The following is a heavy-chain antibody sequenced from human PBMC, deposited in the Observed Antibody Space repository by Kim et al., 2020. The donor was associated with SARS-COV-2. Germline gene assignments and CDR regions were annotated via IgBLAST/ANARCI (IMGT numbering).Heavy chain of an antibody. CDR2: INTNTGNP. Sequence: ASVKVSCKTSGYTFTTYAIHWVRQAPGQGLEWMGWINTNTGNPTYAQGFTGRFVFSLDTSVSTTYLQISSLKAEDTGVYYCAKSRWDCRVPTCYCSFAYWGQGSLGTLSS. V-gene: IGHV7-4-1*02. CDR3: AKSRWDCRVPTCYCSFAY. CDR1: GYTFTTYA. J-gene: IGHJ4*02. D-gene: IGHD2-21*02.